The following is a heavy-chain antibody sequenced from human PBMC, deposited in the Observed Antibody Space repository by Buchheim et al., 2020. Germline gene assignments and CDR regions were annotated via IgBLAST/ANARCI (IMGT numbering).Heavy chain of an antibody. CDR2: ISTTGDNT. CDR1: GFSFGSYA. J-gene: IGHJ4*02. V-gene: IGHV3-23*01. D-gene: IGHD3-3*01. CDR3: GAYYTPYFRFDY. Sequence: EVQLLESGGDLVQPGGSLRLSCAASGFSFGSYAMGWVRQAPGKGLEWLSGISTTGDNTYYADSVKGRFTISRDNSKNHLYLQMNGLRAEDTALYYCGAYYTPYFRFDYWGQGTL.